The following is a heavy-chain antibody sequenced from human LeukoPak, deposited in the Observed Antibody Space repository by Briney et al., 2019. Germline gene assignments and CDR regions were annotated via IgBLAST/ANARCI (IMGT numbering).Heavy chain of an antibody. Sequence: PGGSLRLSCAASGFTFSSYEMNWVRQAPGKGLEWVSYISSSGSTTYYADSVKGRFTISRDNAKNSLYLQMNSLRAEDTAVYYCARVGVGYNRLRYCSSTSCPQGWFDPWGQGTLVTVSS. CDR3: ARVGVGYNRLRYCSSTSCPQGWFDP. V-gene: IGHV3-48*03. CDR1: GFTFSSYE. CDR2: ISSSGSTT. J-gene: IGHJ5*02. D-gene: IGHD2-2*01.